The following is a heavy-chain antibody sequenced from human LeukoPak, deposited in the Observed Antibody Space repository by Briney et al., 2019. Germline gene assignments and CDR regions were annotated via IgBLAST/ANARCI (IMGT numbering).Heavy chain of an antibody. Sequence: SETLSLTCTDSGGSISSGDYYWSWIRQPPGKGLEWIGYIYYSGSTYYNPSLKSRVTISVDTSKNQFSLKLSSVTAADTAVYYCARGLGYYYDSSGYPSGAFDIWGQGTMVTVSS. CDR2: IYYSGST. CDR1: GGSISSGDYY. V-gene: IGHV4-30-4*01. D-gene: IGHD3-22*01. CDR3: ARGLGYYYDSSGYPSGAFDI. J-gene: IGHJ3*02.